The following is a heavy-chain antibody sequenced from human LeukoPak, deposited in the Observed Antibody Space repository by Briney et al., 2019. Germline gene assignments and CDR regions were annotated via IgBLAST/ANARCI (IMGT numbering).Heavy chain of an antibody. CDR2: IYYSGST. D-gene: IGHD2-21*02. CDR1: GASISSYY. J-gene: IGHJ4*02. CDR3: ARAKDCGGDCYPFDY. V-gene: IGHV4-59*01. Sequence: SETLSLTCTVSGASISSYYWSWIRQPPGKGLEWIGYIYYSGSTNYNPSLKSRVTISVDTSKNQFSLKLSSVTAADTAVYYCARAKDCGGDCYPFDYWGQETLVTVSS.